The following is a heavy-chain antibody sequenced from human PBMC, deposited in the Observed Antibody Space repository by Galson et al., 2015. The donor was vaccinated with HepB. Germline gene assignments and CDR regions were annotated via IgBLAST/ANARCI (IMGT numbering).Heavy chain of an antibody. J-gene: IGHJ3*02. CDR3: ARGRSGSYSAFDI. CDR1: GFTFSSYS. CDR2: ISSSSSTI. Sequence: SLRLSCAASGFTFSSYSMNWVRQAPGKGLEWVSYISSSSSTIYYADSVKGRFTISRDNAKNSLYLQMNSPRDEDTAVYYCARGRSGSYSAFDIWGQGTMVTVSS. D-gene: IGHD1-26*01. V-gene: IGHV3-48*02.